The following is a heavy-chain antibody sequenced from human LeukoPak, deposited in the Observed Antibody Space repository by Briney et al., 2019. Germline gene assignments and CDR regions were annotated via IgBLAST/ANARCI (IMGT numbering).Heavy chain of an antibody. CDR3: ARDLGLDSSTSWENDY. V-gene: IGHV4-30-4*08. D-gene: IGHD2-2*01. J-gene: IGHJ4*02. CDR1: GGSFSGYY. Sequence: PSETLSLTCAVYGGSFSGYYGSWIRQPPGKGLERIGYIYYSGSTYYNQSLNSRVTISVDTSKNQFSLKLSSVTAADTAVYYCARDLGLDSSTSWENDYWGQGTLVTVSS. CDR2: IYYSGST.